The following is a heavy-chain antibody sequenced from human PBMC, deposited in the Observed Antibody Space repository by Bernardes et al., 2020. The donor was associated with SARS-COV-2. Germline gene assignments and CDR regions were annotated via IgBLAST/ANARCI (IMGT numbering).Heavy chain of an antibody. CDR3: ARDGGTLYYYAMDV. V-gene: IGHV3-30*03. D-gene: IGHD3-16*01. J-gene: IGHJ6*02. CDR1: GFTFSSHA. CDR2: ISDDGSNK. Sequence: GGSLRLSCAASGFTFSSHAMHWVRQAPGKGLEWVTVISDDGSNKYYGDSVKGRFTISRDNSKNTLYLQMNSLRAEDTAVYYCARDGGTLYYYAMDVWGQGTTVTVSS.